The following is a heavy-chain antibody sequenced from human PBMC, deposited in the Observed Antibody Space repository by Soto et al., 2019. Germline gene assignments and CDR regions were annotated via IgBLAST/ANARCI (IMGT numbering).Heavy chain of an antibody. D-gene: IGHD1-26*01. J-gene: IGHJ5*02. V-gene: IGHV4-31*03. CDR1: GGSISSGGYY. CDR2: IYYSGST. Sequence: QVQLQESGPGLVKPSQTLSLTCTVSGGSISSGGYYWSWIRQHPGKGLEWIGYIYYSGSTYYNPSLESRVTISVDTSKNQFSLKLSSVTAADTAVYYCARDLSGAYNWFDPWGQGTLVTVSS. CDR3: ARDLSGAYNWFDP.